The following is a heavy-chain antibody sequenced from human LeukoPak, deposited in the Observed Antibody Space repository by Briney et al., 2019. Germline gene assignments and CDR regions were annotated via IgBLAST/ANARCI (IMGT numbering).Heavy chain of an antibody. CDR3: ARAAGITMVRGVDY. J-gene: IGHJ4*02. D-gene: IGHD3-10*01. Sequence: GGSLRLSCAASGFTFSSYAMSWVRQAPGKGLEWVSAIRDSGGSTYYADSVKGRFTISRDNAKNSLYLQMNSLRAEDTALYYCARAAGITMVRGVDYWGQGTLVTVSS. V-gene: IGHV3-23*01. CDR2: IRDSGGST. CDR1: GFTFSSYA.